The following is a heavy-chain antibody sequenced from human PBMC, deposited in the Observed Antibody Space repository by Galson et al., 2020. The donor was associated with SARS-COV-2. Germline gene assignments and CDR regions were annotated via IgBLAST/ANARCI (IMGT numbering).Heavy chain of an antibody. D-gene: IGHD1-26*01. V-gene: IGHV3-30*03. CDR2: ISYDGTNN. Sequence: GGSLRLSCAASGFTFSSYGMQWARQAPGKGLESVAVISYDGTNNYYADSVKGRFTISRDNSQNTLYMEMNSLRAEDTAMYYCARDHWSGAYLSGTYPPDSWGQRTLVTVSS. CDR3: ARDHWSGAYLSGTYPPDS. J-gene: IGHJ4*02. CDR1: GFTFSSYG.